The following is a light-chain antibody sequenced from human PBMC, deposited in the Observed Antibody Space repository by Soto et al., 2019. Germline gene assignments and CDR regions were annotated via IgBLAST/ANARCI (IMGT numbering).Light chain of an antibody. J-gene: IGKJ3*01. CDR2: HAS. CDR1: QGIRND. Sequence: AIQMTQSPSSLSASVGDRVTITCRASQGIRNDLGWYQQKPGKAPKLLIYHASSLKSGVPSRFSGSGFGTDFTLTISSLQPEDFATYYCQQSDSFPRTFGPGTTVDIK. CDR3: QQSDSFPRT. V-gene: IGKV1-13*02.